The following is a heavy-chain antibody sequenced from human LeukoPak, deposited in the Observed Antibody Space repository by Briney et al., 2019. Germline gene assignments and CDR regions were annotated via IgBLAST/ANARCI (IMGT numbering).Heavy chain of an antibody. V-gene: IGHV1-2*02. CDR3: ARGQSLNDY. J-gene: IGHJ4*02. CDR2: INPNSGGA. Sequence: ASVKVSCKASGYTFTEYYMHWVRQAPGQGLEWLGWINPNSGGANYAENFQGRVTMTRDTSISTAYMELSSLRYDDTALYYCARGQSLNDYWGQGTLVTVSS. CDR1: GYTFTEYY.